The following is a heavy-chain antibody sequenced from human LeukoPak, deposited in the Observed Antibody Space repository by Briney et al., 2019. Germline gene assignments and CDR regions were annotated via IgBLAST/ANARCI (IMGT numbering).Heavy chain of an antibody. CDR3: ARGHDFWSGNLWFDP. Sequence: PSETLSLTCTVSGGSISSYYWSWIRQPPGKGLEWIGYIYYSGSTNYNPSLKSRVTISVDTSKNQFSLKLSSVTAADTAVYYCARGHDFWSGNLWFDPWGQGTLVTVSS. D-gene: IGHD3-3*01. CDR1: GGSISSYY. CDR2: IYYSGST. J-gene: IGHJ5*02. V-gene: IGHV4-59*01.